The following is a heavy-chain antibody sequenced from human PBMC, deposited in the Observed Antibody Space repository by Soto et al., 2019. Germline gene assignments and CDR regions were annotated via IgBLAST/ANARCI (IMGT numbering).Heavy chain of an antibody. V-gene: IGHV3-23*01. CDR2: ISGSGGST. CDR1: GFTFSSYD. D-gene: IGHD5-12*01. Sequence: EVQLLESGGGLVQPGGSLRLSCAVSGFTFSSYDMNWVRQAPGKGLEWVSGISGSGGSTHYADSVKGRYTISRDNSKNTLYLQMNSLRADDTDVYYGVIEPTATVNCDYWGQGTLVTVSS. J-gene: IGHJ4*02. CDR3: VIEPTATVNCDY.